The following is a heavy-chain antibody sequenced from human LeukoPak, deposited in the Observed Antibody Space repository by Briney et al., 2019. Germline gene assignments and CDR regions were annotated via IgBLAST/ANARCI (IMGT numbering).Heavy chain of an antibody. CDR2: IYHSGST. CDR3: ARRIGYSSSWSNWFDP. V-gene: IGHV4-38-2*01. Sequence: SETLSLTCAVSGYSISSGYYWGWIRQPSGKGLEWIGRIYHSGSTYYNPSLKSRVTISVDTSKNQFSLKLSSVTAADTAVYYCARRIGYSSSWSNWFDPWGQGTLVTVSS. CDR1: GYSISSGYY. J-gene: IGHJ5*02. D-gene: IGHD6-13*01.